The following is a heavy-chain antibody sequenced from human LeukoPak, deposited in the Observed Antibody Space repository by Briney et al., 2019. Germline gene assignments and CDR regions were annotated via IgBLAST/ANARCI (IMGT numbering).Heavy chain of an antibody. J-gene: IGHJ4*02. CDR3: AKRPRPGGHYGSGPFDY. CDR1: GFTFSSNA. Sequence: PGGSLRLSCEASGFTFSSNAMSWVRQAPGKGLEWVSALSGGGDSTYYADSVKGRFTISRDNSKNTLYLQMNSLRAEDTAVYYCAKRPRPGGHYGSGPFDYWGQGTLVTVSS. CDR2: LSGGGDST. D-gene: IGHD3-10*01. V-gene: IGHV3-23*01.